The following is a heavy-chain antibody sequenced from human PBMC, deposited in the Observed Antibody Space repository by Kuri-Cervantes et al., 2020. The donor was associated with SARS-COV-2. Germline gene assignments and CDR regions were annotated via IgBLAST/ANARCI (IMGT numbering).Heavy chain of an antibody. D-gene: IGHD2-15*01. Sequence: GSLRLSCAVYGGSFSGYYWSWIRQPPGKGLEWIGYVYYSGSTNYNPSLKSRVTISVDTSKNQFSLKLSSVTAADTAVYYCARSEMVVAPGAFDIWGQGTMVTVSS. V-gene: IGHV4-59*01. CDR1: GGSFSGYY. CDR3: ARSEMVVAPGAFDI. J-gene: IGHJ3*02. CDR2: VYYSGST.